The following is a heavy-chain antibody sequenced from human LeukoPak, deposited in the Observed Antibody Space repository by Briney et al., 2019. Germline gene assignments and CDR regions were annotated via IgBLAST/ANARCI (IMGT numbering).Heavy chain of an antibody. J-gene: IGHJ4*02. V-gene: IGHV3-74*01. D-gene: IGHD6-13*01. CDR1: GFTFSNYW. CDR3: ARGETTRSWSTFDS. CDR2: ISDDGSST. Sequence: GGSLRLSCVASGFTFSNYWMHWVRQAPGKGLVWVSRISDDGSSTTDADSVEGLFTISRDSDKNTLYLQMNSLRAEDTAIYSCARGETTRSWSTFDSWGQGTLVTVSS.